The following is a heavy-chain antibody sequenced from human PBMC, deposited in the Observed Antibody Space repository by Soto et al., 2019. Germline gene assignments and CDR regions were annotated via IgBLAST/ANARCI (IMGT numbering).Heavy chain of an antibody. V-gene: IGHV4-34*01. Sequence: QVQLQQWGAGLLKPSETLSLTCAVYGGSFSGYYWSWIRQPPGKGLEWIGEINHSGSTNYNPSLKSRVTRSVDTYKNKVSLKLSSVTAADTAVYYCARGAGVGVVPAAIAVKANYYYYYMDVWGKGTTVTVSS. D-gene: IGHD2-2*01. J-gene: IGHJ6*03. CDR3: ARGAGVGVVPAAIAVKANYYYYYMDV. CDR2: INHSGST. CDR1: GGSFSGYY.